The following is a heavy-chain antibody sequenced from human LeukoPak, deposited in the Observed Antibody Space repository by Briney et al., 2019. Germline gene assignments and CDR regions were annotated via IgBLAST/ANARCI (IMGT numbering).Heavy chain of an antibody. CDR2: IDGSSRSI. V-gene: IGHV3-48*02. Sequence: PGGSLRLSCAASGFSFNSYGMNWVRQAPGKGLEWVSYIDGSSRSIYYADSVKGRFTVSRDNAKNSLFLQMNILRDEDTAVYFCARKMALWGQGTLVTVSS. CDR1: GFSFNSYG. D-gene: IGHD5-24*01. J-gene: IGHJ4*02. CDR3: ARKMAL.